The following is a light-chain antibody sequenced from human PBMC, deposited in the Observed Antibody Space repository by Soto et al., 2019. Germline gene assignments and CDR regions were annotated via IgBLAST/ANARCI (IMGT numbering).Light chain of an antibody. Sequence: QSALTQPRSVSGSPGQSVTISCTGTSSDVGGYNYVSWYQQHPGKSPKLMIYDVNKRPSGVPDRFSGSKSGNTAYLTISGLPAEDEGDYYCCSYAGRYNFNVVFAPVFGGVTTLTVL. J-gene: IGLJ2*01. V-gene: IGLV2-11*01. CDR3: CSYAGRYNFNVVFAPV. CDR2: DVN. CDR1: SSDVGGYNY.